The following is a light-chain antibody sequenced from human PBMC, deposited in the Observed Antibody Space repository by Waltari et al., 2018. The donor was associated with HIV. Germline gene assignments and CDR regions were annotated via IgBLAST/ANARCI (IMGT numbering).Light chain of an antibody. CDR1: QSVGVNY. CDR3: QQNGSSPIT. J-gene: IGKJ5*01. V-gene: IGKV3-20*01. Sequence: PGERATLSCRASQSVGVNYLAWYQQKPGQAPSLLIYHASSRATGIPDRFSGSGSATDFTLTISRLEPEDFAVYYCQQNGSSPITFGQGTRLEI. CDR2: HAS.